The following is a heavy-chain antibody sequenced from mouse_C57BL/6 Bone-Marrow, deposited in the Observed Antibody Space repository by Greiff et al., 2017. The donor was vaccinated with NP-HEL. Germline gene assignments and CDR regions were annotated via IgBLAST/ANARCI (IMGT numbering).Heavy chain of an antibody. CDR3: TRDMVKRWYFDV. CDR1: GFTFSSYA. CDR2: ISSGGDYI. J-gene: IGHJ1*03. D-gene: IGHD2-1*01. V-gene: IGHV5-9-1*02. Sequence: DVQLVESGEGLVKPGGSLKLSCAASGFTFSSYAMSWVRQTPEKRLEWVAYISSGGDYIYYADTVKGRFTISRDNARNTLYLQMSSLKSEDTAMYYCTRDMVKRWYFDVWGTGTTVTVSS.